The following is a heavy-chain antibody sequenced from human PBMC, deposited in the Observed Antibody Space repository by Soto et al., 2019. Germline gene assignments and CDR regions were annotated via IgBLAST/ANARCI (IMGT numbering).Heavy chain of an antibody. Sequence: SETLSLTCTVSGVSVISGSYYWSWIRQPPGKGLEWIGYIYYSGSTNYNPSLKSRVTISVDTSKNQFSLKLSSVTAADTAVYYCARALGYSYGMHVWGHGTTVTVSS. CDR3: ARALGYSYGMHV. CDR2: IYYSGST. CDR1: GVSVISGSYY. V-gene: IGHV4-61*01. D-gene: IGHD7-27*01. J-gene: IGHJ6*02.